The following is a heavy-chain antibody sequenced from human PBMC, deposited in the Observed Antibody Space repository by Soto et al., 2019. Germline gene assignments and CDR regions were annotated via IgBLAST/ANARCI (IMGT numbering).Heavy chain of an antibody. CDR2: INPSGGST. CDR3: ARVSDITGTTPAAFDI. Sequence: GASVKVSCKASGYTFTSYYMHWVRQAPGQGLEWMGIINPSGGSTSYAQKFQGRVTMTRDTSTSTVYMELSSLRSEDTAVYYCARVSDITGTTPAAFDIWGQGTMVTVSS. D-gene: IGHD1-7*01. J-gene: IGHJ3*02. CDR1: GYTFTSYY. V-gene: IGHV1-46*03.